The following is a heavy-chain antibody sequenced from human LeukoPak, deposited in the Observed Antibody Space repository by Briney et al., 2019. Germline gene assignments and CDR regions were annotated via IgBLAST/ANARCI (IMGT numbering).Heavy chain of an antibody. J-gene: IGHJ3*02. D-gene: IGHD6-6*01. CDR1: GFTFNTYW. Sequence: QPGGSLRLSCAASGFTFNTYWMHWVRQAPGRGLVWVSRINFDGSTTDYADSVKGRFTISRDNAKNSLYLQVISLRAEDTAVYYCARGPSIAARYDAFDIWGQGTMVTVSS. V-gene: IGHV3-74*01. CDR3: ARGPSIAARYDAFDI. CDR2: INFDGSTT.